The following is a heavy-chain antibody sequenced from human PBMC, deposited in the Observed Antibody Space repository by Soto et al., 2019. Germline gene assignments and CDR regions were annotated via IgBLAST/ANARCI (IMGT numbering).Heavy chain of an antibody. CDR2: INGRDDST. J-gene: IGHJ5*02. CDR3: AKSVLGPAAAVLLGFFDP. Sequence: PGGSLRLSCAASGFTFSSNYSMSWVRQAPGKGLEWVSGINGRDDSTYYADSVKGRFTISRDNSKNTLYLQMNSLRAEDTAVYYCAKSVLGPAAAVLLGFFDPWGQGTLVTVSS. CDR1: GFTFSSNYS. D-gene: IGHD6-13*01. V-gene: IGHV3-23*01.